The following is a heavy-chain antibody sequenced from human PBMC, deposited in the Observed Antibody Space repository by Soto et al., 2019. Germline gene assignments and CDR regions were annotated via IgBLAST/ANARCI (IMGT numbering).Heavy chain of an antibody. CDR2: ISSSSSYI. J-gene: IGHJ6*02. V-gene: IGHV3-21*01. D-gene: IGHD2-15*01. CDR1: GFTFSSYS. Sequence: PGGSLRLSCAASGFTFSSYSMNWVRQAPGKGLEWVSSISSSSSYIYYADSVKGRFTISRDNAKNSLYLQMNSLRAEDTAVYYCAREGTPHDYCSGGSCYLDTGYYYYGMDVWGQGTTVTVSS. CDR3: AREGTPHDYCSGGSCYLDTGYYYYGMDV.